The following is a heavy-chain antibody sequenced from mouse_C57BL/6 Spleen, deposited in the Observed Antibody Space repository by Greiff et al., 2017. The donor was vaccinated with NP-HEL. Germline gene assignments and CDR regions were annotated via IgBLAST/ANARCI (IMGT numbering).Heavy chain of an antibody. CDR3: ARYDYGSLFDY. V-gene: IGHV1-69*01. Sequence: QVQLQQPGTELVMPGASVKLSCKASGYTFTSYWMHWVKQRPGQGLEWIGEIDPSDSYTNYNQKFKGKSTLTVDKSSSTAYMQLSSLTSEDSAVYYCARYDYGSLFDYWGQGTTLTVSS. CDR2: IDPSDSYT. J-gene: IGHJ2*01. CDR1: GYTFTSYW. D-gene: IGHD1-1*01.